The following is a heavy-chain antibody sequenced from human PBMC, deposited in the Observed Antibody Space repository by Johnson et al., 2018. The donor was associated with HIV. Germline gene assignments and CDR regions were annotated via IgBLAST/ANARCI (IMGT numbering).Heavy chain of an antibody. J-gene: IGHJ3*01. Sequence: VQLVESGGGVVQPGGSLRLSCAASGFTFDDYAMHWVRQAPGKGLEYVSAISSNGGSTYYADSVKGRFTISRDNSKNPLYLHMDSLRAEDMAVYYCTIPYYYDSGGVWGQGTIVTVSS. CDR3: TIPYYYDSGGV. V-gene: IGHV3-64*07. CDR1: GFTFDDYA. CDR2: ISSNGGST. D-gene: IGHD3-22*01.